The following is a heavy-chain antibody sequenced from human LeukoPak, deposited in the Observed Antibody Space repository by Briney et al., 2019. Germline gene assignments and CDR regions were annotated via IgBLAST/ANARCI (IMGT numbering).Heavy chain of an antibody. J-gene: IGHJ4*02. D-gene: IGHD3-22*01. V-gene: IGHV4-59*01. CDR3: ARAGQDYYDSSGVFDY. CDR2: IYYSGST. CDR1: GGSISSYY. Sequence: SETLSLTCTVSGGSISSYYWSWIRQPPGKGLEWIGYIYYSGSTNYNPSLKSRVTISVDTSKNQFSLKLSSVTAADTAVYYCARAGQDYYDSSGVFDYQGQGTLVTVSS.